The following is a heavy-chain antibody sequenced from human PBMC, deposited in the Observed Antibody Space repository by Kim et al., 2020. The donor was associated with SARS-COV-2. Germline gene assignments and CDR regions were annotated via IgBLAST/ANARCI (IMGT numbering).Heavy chain of an antibody. CDR3: TTAPNTGFPKGSAFDI. J-gene: IGHJ3*02. V-gene: IGHV3-15*01. Sequence: PVKGRFTISRDDSKNTLYLQMNSLKTEDTAVYYCTTAPNTGFPKGSAFDIWGQGTMVTVSS. D-gene: IGHD4-17*01.